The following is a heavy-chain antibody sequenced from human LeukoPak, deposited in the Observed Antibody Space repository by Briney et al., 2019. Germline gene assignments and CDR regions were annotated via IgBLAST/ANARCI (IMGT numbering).Heavy chain of an antibody. V-gene: IGHV6-1*01. CDR3: ARAELYSSSWYTHQTLEYYLDY. CDR1: GDSVSSNSAA. CDR2: TYYRSKWYN. J-gene: IGHJ4*02. Sequence: SQTLSLTCAISGDSVSSNSAAWNWIRQSPSRGLEWLGRTYYRSKWYNDYAVSVKSRITINPDTSKNQFSLQPNSVTPEETAVYYCARAELYSSSWYTHQTLEYYLDYWGQGTLVTVSS. D-gene: IGHD6-13*01.